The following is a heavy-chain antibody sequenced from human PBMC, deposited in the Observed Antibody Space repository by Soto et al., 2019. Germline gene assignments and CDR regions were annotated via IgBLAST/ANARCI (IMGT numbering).Heavy chain of an antibody. CDR2: ISGSGGST. D-gene: IGHD3-22*01. V-gene: IGHV3-23*01. CDR1: GFTFSSYA. J-gene: IGHJ4*02. CDR3: EKHRDYYDSSGYYFFDY. Sequence: GWSLRLSCAASGFTFSSYAMSWVRQAPGKGLEWVSAISGSGGSTYYADSVKGRFTISRDNSKNTLYLQMNSLRAEDTAVYYCEKHRDYYDSSGYYFFDYWGQRTLVTVSS.